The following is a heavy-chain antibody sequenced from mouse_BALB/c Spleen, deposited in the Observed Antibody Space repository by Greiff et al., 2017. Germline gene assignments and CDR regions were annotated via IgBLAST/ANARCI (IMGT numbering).Heavy chain of an antibody. J-gene: IGHJ4*01. D-gene: IGHD1-1*02. Sequence: EVKLMESGAELVRPGALVKLSCKASGFNIKDYYMHWVKQRPEQGLEWIGWIDPENRNTIYDPKFQGKASITADTSSHTAYLQLSSLTSEDTAVYYCAIGGPYAMDYWGQGTSVTVSS. CDR2: IDPENRNT. V-gene: IGHV14-1*02. CDR3: AIGGPYAMDY. CDR1: GFNIKDYY.